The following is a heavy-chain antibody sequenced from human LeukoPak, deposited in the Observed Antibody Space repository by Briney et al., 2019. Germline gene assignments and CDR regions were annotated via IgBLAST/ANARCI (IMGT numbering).Heavy chain of an antibody. D-gene: IGHD2-8*02. CDR1: GFMFSIYG. CDR3: ARHNNDWGWDY. V-gene: IGHV3-33*01. CDR2: IWPDGSIQ. Sequence: GRSLRLSCAASGFMFSIYGMHWVRQAPGKGLEWVAVIWPDGSIQYYADSMKGWFTISRDNSKNTLYLQLNGLRADDSAVYYCARHNNDWGWDYWGQGAQVTVSS. J-gene: IGHJ4*02.